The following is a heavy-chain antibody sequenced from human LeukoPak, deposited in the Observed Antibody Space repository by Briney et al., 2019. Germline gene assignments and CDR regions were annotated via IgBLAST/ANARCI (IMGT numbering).Heavy chain of an antibody. CDR1: GYTFTSYY. D-gene: IGHD6-13*01. Sequence: ASVKVSCKASGYTFTSYYMHWVRQAPGQGLEWMGIINPSGGSTSYAQKFQGRVTMTRDMSTSTVYMELSSLRSEDTAVYYCARGLSAGYSSSWYDNWFDPWGQGTLVTVSS. J-gene: IGHJ5*02. CDR3: ARGLSAGYSSSWYDNWFDP. CDR2: INPSGGST. V-gene: IGHV1-46*01.